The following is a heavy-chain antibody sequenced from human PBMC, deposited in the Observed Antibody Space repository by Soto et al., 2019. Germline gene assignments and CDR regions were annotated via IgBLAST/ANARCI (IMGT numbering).Heavy chain of an antibody. CDR1: GFSFSGDS. CDR3: AREKGSQLRLAV. J-gene: IGHJ6*02. D-gene: IGHD3-3*01. V-gene: IGHV3-21*01. Sequence: ELQLVESGGGLVKPGGSLRLSCAGSGFSFSGDSMDWVRQAPGKGLEWVSSITSGGSYIFYSDSVKGRFTISRDNAKNSLYLQMDSLRTEDTAVYYCAREKGSQLRLAVWGQGTTVTVSS. CDR2: ITSGGSYI.